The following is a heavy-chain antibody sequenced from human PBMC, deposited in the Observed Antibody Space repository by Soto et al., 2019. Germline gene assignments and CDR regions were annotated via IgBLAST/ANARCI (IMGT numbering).Heavy chain of an antibody. V-gene: IGHV3-30*18. Sequence: GGSLRLSCAASGFTFSSYGMHWVRQAPGKGLEWVAVISYDGSNKYYADSVKGRFTISRDNSKNTLYLQMNSLRAEDTAVYYCAKEQSYGLGDFHIWGQGKMVTVSS. D-gene: IGHD2-21*01. CDR2: ISYDGSNK. J-gene: IGHJ3*02. CDR1: GFTFSSYG. CDR3: AKEQSYGLGDFHI.